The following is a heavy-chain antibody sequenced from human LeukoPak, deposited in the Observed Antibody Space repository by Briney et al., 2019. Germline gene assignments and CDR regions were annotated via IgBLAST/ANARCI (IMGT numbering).Heavy chain of an antibody. CDR3: ARATGGGYSGYDEGYFDY. J-gene: IGHJ4*02. CDR2: INSDDSRT. CDR1: GFTFSAFW. V-gene: IGHV3-74*01. D-gene: IGHD5-12*01. Sequence: GGSLRLSCAASGFTFSAFWMHWVRQAPGKGLVWVSRINSDDSRTTYADSVKGRFTISRDNAKDTLYLQMNSLRAEDTAVYYCARATGGGYSGYDEGYFDYWGQGTLVTVSS.